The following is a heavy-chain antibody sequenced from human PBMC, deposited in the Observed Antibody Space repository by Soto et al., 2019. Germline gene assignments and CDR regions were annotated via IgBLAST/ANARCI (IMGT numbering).Heavy chain of an antibody. J-gene: IGHJ6*02. V-gene: IGHV1-69*01. Sequence: VQLVQSGAEVKKPGSSVKVSCKASGGTFSSYAISWVRQAPGQGLEWMGGLIPIFGTANYAQKFQGRVTITADESTSTAYMELSSLRSEDTAVYYCARGYCSSTSCSGYYYYGMDVWGQGTTVTVSS. CDR1: GGTFSSYA. D-gene: IGHD2-2*01. CDR2: LIPIFGTA. CDR3: ARGYCSSTSCSGYYYYGMDV.